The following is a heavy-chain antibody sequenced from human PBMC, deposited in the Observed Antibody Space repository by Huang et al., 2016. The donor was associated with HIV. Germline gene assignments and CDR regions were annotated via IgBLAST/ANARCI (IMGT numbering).Heavy chain of an antibody. CDR3: ARSGFGVVITTTLDYYYMDV. D-gene: IGHD3-3*01. V-gene: IGHV1-18*01. CDR1: NYNFGSHG. Sequence: QVQLVQSGAEVKKPGASVKVSCEASNYNFGSHGISWVRQAPGQGLEWMGLISVYNCDKKYGKKVQGRVNMTRETSTRTAYMELTSLRFDDTAVYYCARSGFGVVITTTLDYYYMDVWGTGTTVTVSS. CDR2: ISVYNCDK. J-gene: IGHJ6*03.